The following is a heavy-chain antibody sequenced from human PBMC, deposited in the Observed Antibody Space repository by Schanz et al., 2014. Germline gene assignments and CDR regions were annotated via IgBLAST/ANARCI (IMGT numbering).Heavy chain of an antibody. V-gene: IGHV3-72*01. CDR1: GFTVSDHY. CDR2: VRNRRNSDII. Sequence: EVQLVESGGGLVQPGGSLRLSYAVSGFTVSDHYMDWVRQAPGKGLEWLGRVRNRRNSDIIEYAASVEGRFTISRDESKNSVYLQMNSLQTDDTAVYYCFSMHYGNSVYWGQGTLVTVSS. D-gene: IGHD1-7*01. CDR3: FSMHYGNSVY. J-gene: IGHJ4*02.